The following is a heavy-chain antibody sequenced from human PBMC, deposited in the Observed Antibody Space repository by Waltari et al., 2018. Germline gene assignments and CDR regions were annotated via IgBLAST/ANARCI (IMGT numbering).Heavy chain of an antibody. CDR3: ARVGGIIVATPGGFDY. CDR2: IYHSGST. V-gene: IGHV4-38-2*01. CDR1: GYSISSGYY. Sequence: QVQLQESGPGLVKPSETLSLTCAVSGYSISSGYYWGWIRQPPGKGLEWIGSIYHSGSTNYNPSRKSRVTISVDTSKNQFSLKLSSVTAADTAVYYCARVGGIIVATPGGFDYWGQGTLVTVSS. D-gene: IGHD5-12*01. J-gene: IGHJ4*02.